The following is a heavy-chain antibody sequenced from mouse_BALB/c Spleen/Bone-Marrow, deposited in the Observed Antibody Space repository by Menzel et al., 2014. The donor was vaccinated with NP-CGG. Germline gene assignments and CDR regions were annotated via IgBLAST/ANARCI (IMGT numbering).Heavy chain of an antibody. CDR1: GYAFSIYW. CDR2: IYPGDDDT. V-gene: IGHV1-80*01. CDR3: ARGGISIDY. J-gene: IGHJ2*01. Sequence: VQLQQSGAELVRPGSSVKISCKASGYAFSIYWMNWVKQRPGQGLEWIGQIYPGDDDTDYNGKFKGKATLTADGSSSTAYMQLNSLTSEDSAVYFCARGGISIDYWGQGTTLTVSS.